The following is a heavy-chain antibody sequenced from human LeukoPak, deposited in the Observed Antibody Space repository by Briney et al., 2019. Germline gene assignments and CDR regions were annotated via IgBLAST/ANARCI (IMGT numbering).Heavy chain of an antibody. J-gene: IGHJ4*02. Sequence: GGSLRLSCGASGFTFSGYWMSWVRQAPGKGLEWVANIKEDGSEKHYVDSVKGRFTISRDNAKNSLYLQMVSLRAEDTAVYYCARTYSPFDYWGQGTLVTVSS. CDR2: IKEDGSEK. CDR3: ARTYSPFDY. V-gene: IGHV3-7*01. D-gene: IGHD1-26*01. CDR1: GFTFSGYW.